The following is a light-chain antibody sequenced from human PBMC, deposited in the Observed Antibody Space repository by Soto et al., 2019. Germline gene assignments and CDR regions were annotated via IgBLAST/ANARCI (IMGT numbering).Light chain of an antibody. V-gene: IGKV3-15*01. CDR1: QSVSSK. Sequence: EIEMAQSPGTLSVSPGERATLSCRASQSVSSKLAWYQQKPGQSPRLLIYGTSIRATGIPARFSGSGSGTEFTLTISNLQSEDFGVYYCQQYSNWPPFTFGQGTRLEVK. J-gene: IGKJ5*01. CDR3: QQYSNWPPFT. CDR2: GTS.